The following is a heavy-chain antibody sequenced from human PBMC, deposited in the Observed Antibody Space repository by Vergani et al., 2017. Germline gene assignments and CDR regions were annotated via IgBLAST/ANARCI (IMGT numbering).Heavy chain of an antibody. D-gene: IGHD2-15*01. CDR3: AKGRQYCSGGSCYTYYYYGMDV. Sequence: EVQLVESGGGLVQPGGSLKLSCAASGFTFSGSAMHWVRQASGKGLEWVGRIRSKANSYATAYAASVKGRFTISRDDSKNTAYLQMNSLKTEDTAVYYCAKGRQYCSGGSCYTYYYYGMDVWGQGTTVTVSS. J-gene: IGHJ6*02. CDR2: IRSKANSYAT. CDR1: GFTFSGSA. V-gene: IGHV3-73*02.